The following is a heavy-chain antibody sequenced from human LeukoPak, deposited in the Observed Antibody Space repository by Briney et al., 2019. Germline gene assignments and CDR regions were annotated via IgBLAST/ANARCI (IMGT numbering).Heavy chain of an antibody. CDR2: ISTGGGST. CDR3: AKGDGYITYYFDS. V-gene: IGHV3-23*01. D-gene: IGHD5-18*01. J-gene: IGHJ4*02. Sequence: GGSLRLSCAASGFTFSNFAMSWVRQAPGKGLEWVSTISTGGGSTYYADSVKGRFTISRDNSVNTLYLQMSSLRPEDTAVYFCAKGDGYITYYFDSWGQGTLVTVSS. CDR1: GFTFSNFA.